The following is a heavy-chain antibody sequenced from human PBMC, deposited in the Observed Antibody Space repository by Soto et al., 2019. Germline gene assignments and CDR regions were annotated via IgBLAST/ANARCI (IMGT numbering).Heavy chain of an antibody. CDR2: IVPIVDTS. Sequence: ASVKVSCKTSGGTFSSYAISWVRQAPGQGLEWMGGIVPIVDTSTYAQKFQGRVTITADESTSTVYMELSSLRSDDTAVYYCVMVDNYVTPTPQDVWGQGTTVTVSS. CDR1: GGTFSSYA. CDR3: VMVDNYVTPTPQDV. V-gene: IGHV1-69*13. J-gene: IGHJ6*02. D-gene: IGHD3-16*01.